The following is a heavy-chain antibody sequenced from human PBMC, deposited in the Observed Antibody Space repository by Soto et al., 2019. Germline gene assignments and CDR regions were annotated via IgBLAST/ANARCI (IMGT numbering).Heavy chain of an antibody. CDR3: ARTTDYYDSSGYCGAFDI. Sequence: QVQLVQSGAEVKKPGSSVKVSCKASGGTFSSYAISWVRQAPGQGLEWMGGIIPIFGTANYAQKFQGRVTITADESTSTAYMELSSLRSEDTAVYYCARTTDYYDSSGYCGAFDIWGQGTMVTVSS. D-gene: IGHD3-22*01. CDR1: GGTFSSYA. V-gene: IGHV1-69*01. CDR2: IIPIFGTA. J-gene: IGHJ3*02.